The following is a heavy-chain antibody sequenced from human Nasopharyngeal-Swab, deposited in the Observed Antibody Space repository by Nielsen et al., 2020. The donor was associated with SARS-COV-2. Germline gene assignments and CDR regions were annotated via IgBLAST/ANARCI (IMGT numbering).Heavy chain of an antibody. CDR3: VRVIVGATLRHFDY. CDR1: GGSISSGGYS. J-gene: IGHJ4*02. D-gene: IGHD1-26*01. V-gene: IGHV4-30-2*01. CDR2: IYHSGST. Sequence: SETLSLTCAVSGGSISSGGYSWSWIRQPPGKGLEWIGYIYHSGSTYYNPSLKSRVTISVDTSKNQFSLKLSSVTAADTAVYYCVRVIVGATLRHFDYWGQGTLVTVSS.